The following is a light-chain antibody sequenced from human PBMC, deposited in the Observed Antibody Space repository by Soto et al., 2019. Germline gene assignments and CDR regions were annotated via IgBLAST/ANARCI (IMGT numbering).Light chain of an antibody. CDR1: SGNVGSYNI. Sequence: QCALTQPASVSGSPGQSITISCTGTSGNVGSYNIVSWYQQHPGKAPKVMIYEGSRRPSGVSNRFSGSKSGNTASLTISGLQAEDEADYYCCSYAGSSTLVFGGGTKLTAL. V-gene: IGLV2-23*01. CDR2: EGS. J-gene: IGLJ3*02. CDR3: CSYAGSSTLV.